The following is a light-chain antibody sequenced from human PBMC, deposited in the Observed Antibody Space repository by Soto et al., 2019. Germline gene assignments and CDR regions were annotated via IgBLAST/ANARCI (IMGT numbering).Light chain of an antibody. Sequence: EIVLTPSPGTLSLSPGERATLSCRASQSVSSSYLAWYQQKPGQAPRLLIYGTSSRATAIPDRFSGSGSGTDFTLTISRLEPEDFAVYYCQQYGSSSWTFGQGIKV. J-gene: IGKJ1*01. CDR1: QSVSSSY. V-gene: IGKV3-20*01. CDR3: QQYGSSSWT. CDR2: GTS.